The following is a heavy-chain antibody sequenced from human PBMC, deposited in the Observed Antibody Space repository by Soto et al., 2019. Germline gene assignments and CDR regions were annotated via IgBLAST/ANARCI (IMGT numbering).Heavy chain of an antibody. D-gene: IGHD2-2*01. V-gene: IGHV6-1*01. CDR2: TYYRSKWYN. CDR3: ARSSGYCSSTSCPGWY. Sequence: PSQTLSLTCAISGDSVSSNSAAWNWIRQSPSRGLEWLGRTYYRSKWYNDYAVSVKSRITINPDTSKNQFSLQLNSVTPEDTAVYYCARSSGYCSSTSCPGWYWGQGTLVTVSS. CDR1: GDSVSSNSAA. J-gene: IGHJ4*02.